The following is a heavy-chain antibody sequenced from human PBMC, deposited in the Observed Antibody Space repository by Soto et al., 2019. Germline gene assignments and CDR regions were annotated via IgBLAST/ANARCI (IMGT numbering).Heavy chain of an antibody. D-gene: IGHD3-22*01. CDR2: ISSSSNYI. J-gene: IGHJ4*02. Sequence: LRLSCAASGFTFSGYSMHWIRQVPGKGLEWVSIISSSSNYIYYADSVKGRFTISRDNANNSLYLQMNSLRAEDTAVYYCVRDLQNYASSGYYVYWGQGTLVTVSS. CDR1: GFTFSGYS. CDR3: VRDLQNYASSGYYVY. V-gene: IGHV3-21*01.